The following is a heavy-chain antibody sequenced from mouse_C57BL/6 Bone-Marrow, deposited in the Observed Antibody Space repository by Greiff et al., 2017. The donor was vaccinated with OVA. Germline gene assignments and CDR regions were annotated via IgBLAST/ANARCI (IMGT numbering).Heavy chain of an antibody. Sequence: EVKLVESGGDLVKPGGSLKLSCAASGFTFSSYGMSWVRQTPDKRLEWVATISSGGSYTYYPDSVKGLFTISRDNAKNTLYLQMSSLKSEDTAMYYCARQRDYGSSLYAMDYWGQGTSVTVSS. CDR1: GFTFSSYG. CDR3: ARQRDYGSSLYAMDY. J-gene: IGHJ4*01. D-gene: IGHD1-1*01. V-gene: IGHV5-6*01. CDR2: ISSGGSYT.